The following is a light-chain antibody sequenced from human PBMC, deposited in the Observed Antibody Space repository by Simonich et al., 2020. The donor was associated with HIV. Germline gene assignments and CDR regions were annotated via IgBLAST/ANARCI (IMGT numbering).Light chain of an antibody. Sequence: DIVMTQTPLSLSVTPGQPASISCKSSQSLLHSDGKTYLYGYLQKPGQYPQLLIYEVSCLFSGVPDRFSGSGSGTDFTLKISRVEAEDVGIYYCMQGIHKTFGQGTKLEIK. V-gene: IGKV2-29*02. CDR2: EVS. CDR1: QSLLHSDGKTY. CDR3: MQGIHKT. J-gene: IGKJ2*01.